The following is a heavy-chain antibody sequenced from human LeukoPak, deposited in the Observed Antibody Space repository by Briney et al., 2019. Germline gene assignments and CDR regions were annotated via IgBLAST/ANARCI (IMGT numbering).Heavy chain of an antibody. D-gene: IGHD2-8*01. CDR3: ARAMDYGMDV. CDR1: GGTFSSYA. J-gene: IGHJ6*02. CDR2: IIPILGIA. V-gene: IGHV1-69*04. Sequence: GASVKVSCKASGGTFSSYAISWVRQAPGQGLEWMGRIIPILGIANYAQKFQGRVTITADKTTSTAYMELSSLRSEDTAVYYCARAMDYGMDVWGQGTTVTVSS.